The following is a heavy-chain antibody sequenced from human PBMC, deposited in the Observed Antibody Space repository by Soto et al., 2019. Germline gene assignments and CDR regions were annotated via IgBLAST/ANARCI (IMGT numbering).Heavy chain of an antibody. J-gene: IGHJ6*02. V-gene: IGHV4-34*01. D-gene: IGHD3-3*01. CDR3: ARGPLYDFWSGFDIYYYYGMDV. CDR1: GGSFSGYY. Sequence: NPSETLSLTCAVYGGSFSGYYWSWIRQPPGKGLEWIGEINHSGSTNYNPSLKSRVTISVDTSKNQFSLKLSSVTAADTAVYYCARGPLYDFWSGFDIYYYYGMDVWGQGTTVTVSS. CDR2: INHSGST.